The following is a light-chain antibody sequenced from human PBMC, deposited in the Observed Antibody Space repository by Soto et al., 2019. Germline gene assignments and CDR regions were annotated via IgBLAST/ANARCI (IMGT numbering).Light chain of an antibody. CDR2: EGT. CDR1: NSDLGSYNL. V-gene: IGLV2-23*01. J-gene: IGLJ1*01. Sequence: QSVLAQPASVSGSPGQSVTISCTGTNSDLGSYNLVSWYQQLPGRAPKLILYEGTKRPSGVSNRFSGSKSGNTASLTISGLQAEDEADYYCCSYAGSSVRFVFGTGTKVTVL. CDR3: CSYAGSSVRFV.